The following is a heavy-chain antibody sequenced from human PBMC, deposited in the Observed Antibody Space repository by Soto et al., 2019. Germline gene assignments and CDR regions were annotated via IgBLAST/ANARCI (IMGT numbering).Heavy chain of an antibody. CDR2: IYYSGST. Sequence: SETLSLTCTVSGGSISSSSYYWGWIRQPPGKGLEWIGSIYYSGSTYYNPSLKSRVTISVDTSKNQFSLKLSSVTAADTAVYYCARGEWLFGSYYYGMDGWGQGTTVT. D-gene: IGHD3-3*01. CDR3: ARGEWLFGSYYYGMDG. J-gene: IGHJ6*02. V-gene: IGHV4-39*01. CDR1: GGSISSSSYY.